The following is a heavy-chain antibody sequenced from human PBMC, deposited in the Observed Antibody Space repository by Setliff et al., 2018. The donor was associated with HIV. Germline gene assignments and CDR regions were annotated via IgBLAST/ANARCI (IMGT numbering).Heavy chain of an antibody. D-gene: IGHD2-21*01. J-gene: IGHJ4*02. CDR3: ARLGRAIDDGGSSLRLDF. Sequence: SETLSLTCTRRVSDDSFSNYDWTWIRQSPGKALEWIGYISSSGTTNYNPSLRSRVTISMETSNTRFSLWLRSATAADTATYFCARLGRAIDDGGSSLRLDFWGQGMLVTVSS. CDR2: ISSSGTT. CDR1: DDSFSNYD. V-gene: IGHV4-4*09.